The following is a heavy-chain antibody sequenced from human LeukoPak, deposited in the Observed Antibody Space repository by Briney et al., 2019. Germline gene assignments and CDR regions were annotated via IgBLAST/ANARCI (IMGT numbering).Heavy chain of an antibody. V-gene: IGHV1-18*04. D-gene: IGHD3-16*02. CDR2: ISAYNGNT. Sequence: ASVKVSCKASVYTFTNFYIHWVRQAPGQGLEWMGWISAYNGNTNYAQKLQGRVTMTTDTSTSTAYMELRSLRSDDTAVYYCARVPISGPVWGSYRVDYWGQGTLVTVSS. CDR3: ARVPISGPVWGSYRVDY. J-gene: IGHJ4*02. CDR1: VYTFTNFY.